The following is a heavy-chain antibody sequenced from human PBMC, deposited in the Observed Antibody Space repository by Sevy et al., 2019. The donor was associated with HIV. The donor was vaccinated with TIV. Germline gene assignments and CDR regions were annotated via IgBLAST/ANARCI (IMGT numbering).Heavy chain of an antibody. Sequence: GGSLRLSCAASGFTFSSYSMNWVRQAPGKGLEWVSSISSSSSYIYYADSVKGRFTISSDNAKNSLSLQMNSLRAEDTAVYYCARRDGSSTSCWFDPWGQGTLVTVSS. CDR1: GFTFSSYS. V-gene: IGHV3-21*01. J-gene: IGHJ5*02. CDR2: ISSSSSYI. D-gene: IGHD2-2*01. CDR3: ARRDGSSTSCWFDP.